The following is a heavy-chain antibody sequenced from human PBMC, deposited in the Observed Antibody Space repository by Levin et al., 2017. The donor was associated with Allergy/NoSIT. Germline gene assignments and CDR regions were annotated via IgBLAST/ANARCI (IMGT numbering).Heavy chain of an antibody. CDR1: GFTFSTYA. CDR2: ISYHGSNK. J-gene: IGHJ6*03. D-gene: IGHD3-10*01. CDR3: AKDLGVYGSGSYNYMDG. Sequence: AGGSLRLSCAVSGFTFSTYAMHWVRQAPGKGLEWVAIISYHGSNKYYADSVRGRFTISRDNSKNTLYLQMNSLRPEDTAVYYCAKDLGVYGSGSYNYMDGWGKGTTVTVSS. V-gene: IGHV3-30*18.